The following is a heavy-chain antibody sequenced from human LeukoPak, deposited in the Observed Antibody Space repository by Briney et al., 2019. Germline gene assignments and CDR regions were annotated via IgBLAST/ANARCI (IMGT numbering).Heavy chain of an antibody. CDR2: INWNGGST. CDR1: GFTFDDYG. D-gene: IGHD1-7*01. J-gene: IGHJ4*02. V-gene: IGHV3-20*04. Sequence: PGGSLRLSCAASGFTFDDYGMSWVRQAPGKGLEWVSGINWNGGSTGYADSVKGRFTISRDNAKNSLYLQMNSLRAEDTALYYCARAVRYNWNYQIDYWGQGTLVTVSS. CDR3: ARAVRYNWNYQIDY.